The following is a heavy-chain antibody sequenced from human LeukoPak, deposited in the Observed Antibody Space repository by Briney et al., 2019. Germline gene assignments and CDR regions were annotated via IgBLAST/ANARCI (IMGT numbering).Heavy chain of an antibody. V-gene: IGHV4-34*01. J-gene: IGHJ4*02. CDR3: ARGRGYYDSSGYFFDY. CDR1: GWSFSGYY. Sequence: SETLSLTCAVYGWSFSGYYWSWIRQPPGKGLEWIGEINHSGSTNYNPSLKSRVTISVDTSKNQFSLKLSSVTAADTAVYYCARGRGYYDSSGYFFDYWGQGTLVTVSS. CDR2: INHSGST. D-gene: IGHD3-22*01.